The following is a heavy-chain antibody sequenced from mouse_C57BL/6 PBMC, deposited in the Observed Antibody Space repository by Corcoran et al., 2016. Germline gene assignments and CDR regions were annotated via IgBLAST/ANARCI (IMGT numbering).Heavy chain of an antibody. J-gene: IGHJ4*01. CDR1: GYTFTDYY. D-gene: IGHD2-3*01. Sequence: QVQLQQSGPELVKPGASVKISCKASGYTFTDYYINWVKQRPGQGLEWIGWIYPRDGSTKYNEKFKGKATLTVDTSSSTAYMELHSLTSEDSAVYFCAIYDGYYGYAMDYWGQGTSVTVSS. CDR3: AIYDGYYGYAMDY. V-gene: IGHV1-85*01. CDR2: IYPRDGST.